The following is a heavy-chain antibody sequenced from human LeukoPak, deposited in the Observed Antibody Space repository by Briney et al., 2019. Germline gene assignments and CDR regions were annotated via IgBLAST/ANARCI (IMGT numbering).Heavy chain of an antibody. Sequence: PGGSLRLSCAASGFTFSDYYMSWIRQAPGKGLEWVSYISSSGTTIYYADSVKGRLTISRDNAKNSLYLQMNSLRVEDTAVYYCGSLSGSLRSDYWGQGTLVTVSS. D-gene: IGHD1-26*01. V-gene: IGHV3-11*01. J-gene: IGHJ4*02. CDR1: GFTFSDYY. CDR3: GSLSGSLRSDY. CDR2: ISSSGTTI.